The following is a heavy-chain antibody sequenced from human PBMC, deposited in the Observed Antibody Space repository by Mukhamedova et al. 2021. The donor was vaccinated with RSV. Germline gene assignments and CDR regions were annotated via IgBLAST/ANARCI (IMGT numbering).Heavy chain of an antibody. Sequence: VSAISGSGGSTYYADSVKGRFTISRDNYKNTLFLQMNSLRAEDTAAYYCAKGDGSSWYKRYYYYGMDVWVQGTTVTVS. D-gene: IGHD6-13*01. J-gene: IGHJ6*02. CDR2: ISGSGGST. CDR3: AKGDGSSWYKRYYYYGMDV. V-gene: IGHV3-23*01.